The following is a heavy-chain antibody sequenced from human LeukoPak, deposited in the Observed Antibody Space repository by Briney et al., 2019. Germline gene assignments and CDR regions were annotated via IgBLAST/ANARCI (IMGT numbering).Heavy chain of an antibody. J-gene: IGHJ4*02. CDR3: ASYYDSSGYYYFDY. CDR1: GGSISSYY. CDR2: IYYSGST. Sequence: TSETLSLTCTVSGGSISSYYWSWIRQPPGKGLEWIGYIYYSGSTNYNPSLKSRVTISVDTSKNQFSLKLSSVTAADTAVYYCASYYDSSGYYYFDYWGQGTLVTVSS. D-gene: IGHD3-22*01. V-gene: IGHV4-59*01.